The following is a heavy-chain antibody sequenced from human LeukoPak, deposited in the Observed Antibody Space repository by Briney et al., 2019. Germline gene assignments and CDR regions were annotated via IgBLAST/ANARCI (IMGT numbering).Heavy chain of an antibody. D-gene: IGHD1-14*01. CDR3: ARTEGTSYYMDV. V-gene: IGHV3-21*01. CDR2: ISSSSSYI. J-gene: IGHJ6*03. Sequence: PGGSLRLSCAASGFTFSSYSMNWVRQAPGKGLEWVSSISSSSSYIYYADSVKGRFTISRDNAKNSLYLQMNSLRAEDTAVYYCARTEGTSYYMDVWGKGTTVTVSS. CDR1: GFTFSSYS.